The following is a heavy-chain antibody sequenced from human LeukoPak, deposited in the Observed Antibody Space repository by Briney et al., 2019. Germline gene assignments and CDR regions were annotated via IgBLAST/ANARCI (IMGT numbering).Heavy chain of an antibody. J-gene: IGHJ5*02. CDR1: GGSISSRGLF. D-gene: IGHD4-17*01. Sequence: SEILSLTCTVSGGSISSRGLFWGWIRQPPGKGLEWIATISSSGTTYYNPSLKSRVTISVDWSRNQFSLELRSVTAADTAVYYCARHDGDSGINWFDPWGQGTLVTVSS. CDR2: ISSSGTT. V-gene: IGHV4-39*01. CDR3: ARHDGDSGINWFDP.